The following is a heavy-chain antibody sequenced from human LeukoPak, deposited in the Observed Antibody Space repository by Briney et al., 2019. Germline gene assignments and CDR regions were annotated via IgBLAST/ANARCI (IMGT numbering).Heavy chain of an antibody. J-gene: IGHJ4*02. D-gene: IGHD2-8*01. V-gene: IGHV3-23*01. CDR2: IRGSGDPA. CDR3: AREIGYCTNGVCYPDY. Sequence: GGSLRLSCVASGFPFSAYAMSWVRQAPNKGLEWVSGIRGSGDPAYYAESVKGRFTVYRDNFRNIVYLQMNSLRAEDTAVYYCAREIGYCTNGVCYPDYWGQGTLVTVSS. CDR1: GFPFSAYA.